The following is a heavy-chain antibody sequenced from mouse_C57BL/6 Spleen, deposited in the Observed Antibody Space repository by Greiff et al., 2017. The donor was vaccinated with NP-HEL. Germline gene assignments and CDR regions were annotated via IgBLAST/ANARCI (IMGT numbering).Heavy chain of an antibody. D-gene: IGHD1-1*01. V-gene: IGHV1-69*01. Sequence: QVQLKQPGAELVMPGASVKLSCKASGYTFTSYWMHRVKQRPGQGLEWIGEIDPSDSYTNYNQKFKGKSTLTVDKSSSTAYMQLSSLTSEDSAVYYCARFYGSSTGYFDVWGTGTTVTVSS. CDR1: GYTFTSYW. CDR3: ARFYGSSTGYFDV. J-gene: IGHJ1*03. CDR2: IDPSDSYT.